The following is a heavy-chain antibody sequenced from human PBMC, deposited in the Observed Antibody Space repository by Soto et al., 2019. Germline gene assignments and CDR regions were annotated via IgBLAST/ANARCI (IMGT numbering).Heavy chain of an antibody. J-gene: IGHJ6*02. Sequence: QVQLVQSGAEVKKPGSSVKVSCKASGGTFSSYAISWVRQAPGQGLEWMGGIIPIFGTANYAQKFQGRVTITADESTSTAYMARDSQGSEGTAEYYSARYCSNTSCYAGIPAARSQYYYYYGMDDWGRCTTVTVCS. CDR3: ARYCSNTSCYAGIPAARSQYYYYYGMDD. V-gene: IGHV1-69*01. CDR1: GGTFSSYA. CDR2: IIPIFGTA. D-gene: IGHD2-2*01.